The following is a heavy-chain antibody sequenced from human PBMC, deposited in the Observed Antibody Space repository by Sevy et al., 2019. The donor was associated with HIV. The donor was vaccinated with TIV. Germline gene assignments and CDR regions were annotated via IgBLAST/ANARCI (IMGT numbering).Heavy chain of an antibody. CDR1: GFAFSTHA. V-gene: IGHV3-30-3*01. CDR3: ARDGGYSVKWYPLY. CDR2: ISYEGTET. Sequence: GGSLRLSCAASGFAFSTHAMHWVRQAPGKGLEWVGVISYEGTETFYAASVEGRFTISRDKSKNTLSLQINSLRPEDTAVYYCARDGGYSVKWYPLYWGHGTLVTVSS. J-gene: IGHJ4*01. D-gene: IGHD1-26*01.